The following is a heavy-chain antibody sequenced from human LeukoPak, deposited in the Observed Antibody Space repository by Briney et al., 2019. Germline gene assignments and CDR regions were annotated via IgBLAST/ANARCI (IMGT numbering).Heavy chain of an antibody. Sequence: PSETLSLTCAVYGGSFSDYYWSWIRQPPGKGLEWIGSIYYSGNTYYSPSLMSRVTISVDTSKNQFSLNLSSVTAADTAVYYCARAPHFFDTSGSRYYFDYWGQGALVTVSS. CDR2: IYYSGNT. V-gene: IGHV4-34*01. CDR3: ARAPHFFDTSGSRYYFDY. CDR1: GGSFSDYY. J-gene: IGHJ4*02. D-gene: IGHD3-22*01.